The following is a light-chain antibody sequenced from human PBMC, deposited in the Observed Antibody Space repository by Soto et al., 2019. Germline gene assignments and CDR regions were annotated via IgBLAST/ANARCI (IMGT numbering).Light chain of an antibody. CDR2: GIS. J-gene: IGKJ5*01. CDR1: QSVNANY. CDR3: QQYTQWPIT. V-gene: IGKV3D-15*01. Sequence: EVVMTQSPATLSVSPGERASLSCRASQSVNANYLAWYQQKPGQAPRLLIYGISIRATGIPARFSGSGSGTEFTLTISSLQPEDFAVYYCQQYTQWPITFGQGTRLEIK.